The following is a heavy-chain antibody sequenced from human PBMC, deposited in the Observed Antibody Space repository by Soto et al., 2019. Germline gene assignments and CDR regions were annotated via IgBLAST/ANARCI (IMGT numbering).Heavy chain of an antibody. CDR1: GYTFTSHG. Sequence: ASVKVSCKASGYTFTSHGIHWVRQAPGQGLEWMGWISAYNGNTNYAQKLQGRVTMTRDTSTSTAYMELRSLRSDDTAVYYCARERDDSRWSSAENLHHWGQGTLVTVSS. J-gene: IGHJ1*01. CDR3: ARERDDSRWSSAENLHH. V-gene: IGHV1-18*01. CDR2: ISAYNGNT. D-gene: IGHD6-13*01.